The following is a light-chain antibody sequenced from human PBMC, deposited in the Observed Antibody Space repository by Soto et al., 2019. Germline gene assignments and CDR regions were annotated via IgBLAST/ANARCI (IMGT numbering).Light chain of an antibody. V-gene: IGKV3D-15*01. Sequence: EIVLTQSPATLSVSPGETVSLSCRASQSVSGKLAWYQQKPGQAPRLLMSATSTRATGIPARFSGSGSGTEFTLTISSLQSEDFAVYYCQQYNSWPLTFGGGTKVDIK. CDR1: QSVSGK. J-gene: IGKJ4*01. CDR2: ATS. CDR3: QQYNSWPLT.